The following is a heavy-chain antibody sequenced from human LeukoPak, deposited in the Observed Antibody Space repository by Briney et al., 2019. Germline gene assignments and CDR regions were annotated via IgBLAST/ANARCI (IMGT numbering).Heavy chain of an antibody. D-gene: IGHD5-18*01. CDR1: GGSISSHY. V-gene: IGHV4-59*11. CDR3: ASGGYSYGFDY. Sequence: PSETLSLTCTVSGGSISSHYWSWIRQPPGKGLEWIGYIYHNGNTYYSPSLKSRVTISVDRSKNQLSLKLSSVTAADTAMYYCASGGYSYGFDYWGQGTLVTVSS. J-gene: IGHJ4*02. CDR2: IYHNGNT.